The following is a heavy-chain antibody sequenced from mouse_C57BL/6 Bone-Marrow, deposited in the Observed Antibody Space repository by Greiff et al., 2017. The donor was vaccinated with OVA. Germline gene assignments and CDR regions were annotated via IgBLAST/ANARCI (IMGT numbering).Heavy chain of an antibody. CDR2: SRNKANDYTT. Sequence: EVMLVESGGGLVQSGRSLRLSCATSGFTFSDFYMEWVRHAPGKGLEWIAASRNKANDYTTEYSASVKGRFIVSRDTSQSILYLQMNARRAEDTAIDYCARDGDGNHWYFDVWGTGTTVTVSS. D-gene: IGHD2-1*01. CDR3: ARDGDGNHWYFDV. J-gene: IGHJ1*03. V-gene: IGHV7-1*01. CDR1: GFTFSDFY.